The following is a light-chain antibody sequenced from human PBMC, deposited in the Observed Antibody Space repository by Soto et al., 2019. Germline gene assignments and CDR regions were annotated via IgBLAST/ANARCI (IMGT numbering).Light chain of an antibody. V-gene: IGLV2-14*01. Sequence: QSVLTQPASVSGSPGQSITISCTGTSSDVGGYNYVSWYQQHPGKAPKLMIFDVSNRPSGVSNRFSGSKSCNTASLTTSGPQAEDVPNYCCSSYTSSSTLYGIGPRTKLTV. CDR1: SSDVGGYNY. CDR3: SSYTSSSTLYG. J-gene: IGLJ1*01. CDR2: DVS.